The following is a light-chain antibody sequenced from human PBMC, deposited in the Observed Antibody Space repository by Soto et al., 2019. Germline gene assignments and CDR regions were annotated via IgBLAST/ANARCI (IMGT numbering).Light chain of an antibody. V-gene: IGKV3-15*01. J-gene: IGKJ4*01. CDR3: QQYPKWRLGLT. Sequence: EVVMTQSPATLSVSPGERATLSCRASQSVDSNLAWYQQKPGQAPRLLIHGASTRAPDIPARFSGSGSGTDFTLTISSLKSEDFAVYYCQQYPKWRLGLTFGGGTKVDIK. CDR1: QSVDSN. CDR2: GAS.